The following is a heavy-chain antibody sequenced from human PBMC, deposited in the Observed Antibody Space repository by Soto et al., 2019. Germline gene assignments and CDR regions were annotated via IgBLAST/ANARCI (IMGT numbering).Heavy chain of an antibody. CDR3: ARDLEGNWFDP. J-gene: IGHJ5*02. CDR2: ITRSGNT. CDR1: GGSFSGHY. Sequence: SETLSLTCAVYGGSFSGHYWTRIRQPPGKGLEWVGEITRSGNTNYNPSLKSRVTISVDTSKNQFSLKLSSVTAADTAVYYCARDLEGNWFDPWGQGTLVTVSS. V-gene: IGHV4-34*01.